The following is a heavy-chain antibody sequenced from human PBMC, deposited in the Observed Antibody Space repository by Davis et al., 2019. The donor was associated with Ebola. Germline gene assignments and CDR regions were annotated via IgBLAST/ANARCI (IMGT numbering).Heavy chain of an antibody. CDR1: GFTFSSYA. Sequence: GESLKISCAASGFTFSSYAMHWVRQAPGKGLEWVAVIWYDGSNKYYADSVKGRFTISRDNSKNTLYLQMNSLRAEDTAVYYCARGGSSPADYWGQGTLVTVSS. D-gene: IGHD3-16*01. V-gene: IGHV3-33*08. CDR3: ARGGSSPADY. CDR2: IWYDGSNK. J-gene: IGHJ4*02.